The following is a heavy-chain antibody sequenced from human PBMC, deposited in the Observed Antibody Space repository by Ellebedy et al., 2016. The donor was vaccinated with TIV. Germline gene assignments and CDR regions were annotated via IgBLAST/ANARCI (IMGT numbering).Heavy chain of an antibody. CDR2: IYYSGVT. CDR1: GDSITANY. Sequence: GSLRLXXSVSGDSITANYWNWVRQHPGKGLEWIGSIYYSGVTYYNPSLTSRVTISVDTSKNQFSLKLSSVTAADTAVYYCARALTLPGRFGELLPYNWFDPWGQGTLVTVSS. D-gene: IGHD3-10*01. J-gene: IGHJ5*02. CDR3: ARALTLPGRFGELLPYNWFDP. V-gene: IGHV4-59*05.